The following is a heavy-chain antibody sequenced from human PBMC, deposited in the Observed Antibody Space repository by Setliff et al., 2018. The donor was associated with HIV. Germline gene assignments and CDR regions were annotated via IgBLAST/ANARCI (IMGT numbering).Heavy chain of an antibody. CDR1: GYRFTDFY. Sequence: GASVKVSCKTFGYRFTDFYVNWVRQAPGQGLEWMGWINPKSGATNYAQKFQGRVTMTRDTSTNTAYMEVRSLRPDDTAVYYCAKDKTEGAMGHWGQGTLVTVSS. CDR2: INPKSGAT. D-gene: IGHD1-26*01. CDR3: AKDKTEGAMGH. V-gene: IGHV1-2*02. J-gene: IGHJ4*02.